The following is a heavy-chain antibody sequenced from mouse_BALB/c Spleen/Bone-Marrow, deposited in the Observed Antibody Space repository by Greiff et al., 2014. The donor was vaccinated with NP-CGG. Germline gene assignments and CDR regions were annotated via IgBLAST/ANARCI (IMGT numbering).Heavy chain of an antibody. V-gene: IGHV14-3*02. D-gene: IGHD1-1*01. Sequence: EVKLEESGAELVKPGASVKLSCTASGFNIKDTYMHWVKQRPEQGLEWIGRIDPANGNTKYDPKFQGKATITADTSSNTAYLQLSSLTSEDTAVYYCVMYYYGSSLFAYWGQGTLVTVSA. CDR2: IDPANGNT. CDR1: GFNIKDTY. CDR3: VMYYYGSSLFAY. J-gene: IGHJ3*01.